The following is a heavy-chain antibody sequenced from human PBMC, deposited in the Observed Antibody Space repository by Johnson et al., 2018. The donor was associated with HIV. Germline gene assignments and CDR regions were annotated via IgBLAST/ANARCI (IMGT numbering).Heavy chain of an antibody. CDR2: ISHDGTTT. Sequence: QVQLVESGGGLVQPGGSLRLSCAASGFTFSSYWMSWVRQAPGKGLEWVSLISHDGTTTAYADSVKGRFTISRDNSKNTLYLQMNSLRPEDTAVYYCAKERRAPRAFDIWGQGTMVTVSS. CDR1: GFTFSSYW. J-gene: IGHJ3*02. CDR3: AKERRAPRAFDI. V-gene: IGHV3-30*18.